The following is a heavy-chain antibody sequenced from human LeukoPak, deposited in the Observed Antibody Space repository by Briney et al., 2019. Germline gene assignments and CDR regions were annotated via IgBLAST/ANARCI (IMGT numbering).Heavy chain of an antibody. CDR2: ISAYNGNT. CDR1: GYTFTSYG. CDR3: ARVRCSGGSCYPSYGMDV. D-gene: IGHD2-15*01. J-gene: IGHJ6*02. Sequence: GASVKVSCKASGYTFTSYGISWVRQAPGQGLERMGWISAYNGNTNYAQKLQGRVTMTTDTSTSTAYMELRSLRSDDTAVYYCARVRCSGGSCYPSYGMDVWGQGTTVTVSS. V-gene: IGHV1-18*01.